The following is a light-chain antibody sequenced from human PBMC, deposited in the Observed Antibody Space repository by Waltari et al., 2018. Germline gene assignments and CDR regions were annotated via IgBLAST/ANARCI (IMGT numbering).Light chain of an antibody. Sequence: EIVVTQSTATLSVSPGERDTLSCRTSQTITTNLAWYQQKPGQTPRLLIYGASTRAIGIPARFSGSGSGTEFTLTISSLQSEDFAVYYCQQYNNWLSVTFGQGTRLEI. CDR1: QTITTN. J-gene: IGKJ5*01. V-gene: IGKV3-15*01. CDR3: QQYNNWLSVT. CDR2: GAS.